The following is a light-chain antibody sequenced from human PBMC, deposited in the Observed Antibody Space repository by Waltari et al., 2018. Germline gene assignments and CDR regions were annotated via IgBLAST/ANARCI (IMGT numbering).Light chain of an antibody. CDR2: DVS. Sequence: QSALTHPASVSRSAGQSITITCTATATALRGYQYLPCYQQRPSNAPKLIIFDVSSRPSGISNRFSGSKFGNTASLTISGLQPEDEADYYCCSFTSSSTWVFGGGTKLTVL. CDR1: ATALRGYQY. J-gene: IGLJ3*02. CDR3: CSFTSSSTWV. V-gene: IGLV2-14*01.